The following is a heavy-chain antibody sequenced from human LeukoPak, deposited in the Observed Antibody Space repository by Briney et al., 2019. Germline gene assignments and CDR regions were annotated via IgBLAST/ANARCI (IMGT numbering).Heavy chain of an antibody. J-gene: IGHJ4*02. Sequence: GGSLRLSCAASEFSFSDYCMIWIRQAPGKGLEWVSYIDTSDDTTYYADSVKGRFTISRDNSKNTLYLQMNSLRAEDTAVYYCARVFSGWYFFGYWGQGILVTVSS. CDR1: EFSFSDYC. CDR3: ARVFSGWYFFGY. D-gene: IGHD6-19*01. V-gene: IGHV3-11*04. CDR2: IDTSDDTT.